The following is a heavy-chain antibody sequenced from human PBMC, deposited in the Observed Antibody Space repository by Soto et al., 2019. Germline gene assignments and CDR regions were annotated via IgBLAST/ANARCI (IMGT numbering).Heavy chain of an antibody. J-gene: IGHJ4*02. Sequence: EVQLLESGGGLVQPGGSLRLSCAVSGFTFSDHAMSWVRRAPGKGLEWVSAMSGSGDNTYYADSVKGRFTISRDNSKNTLYLQMNGLRAEDTALYYCARVPESTVTAHFDYWGQGTLVTVSS. CDR3: ARVPESTVTAHFDY. CDR1: GFTFSDHA. V-gene: IGHV3-23*01. CDR2: MSGSGDNT. D-gene: IGHD4-17*01.